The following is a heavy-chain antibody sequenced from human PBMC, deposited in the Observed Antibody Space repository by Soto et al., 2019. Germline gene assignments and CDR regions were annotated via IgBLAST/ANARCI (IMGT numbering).Heavy chain of an antibody. V-gene: IGHV1-3*01. D-gene: IGHD2-2*01. CDR2: INAGNGNT. CDR1: GYTFTSYA. Sequence: ASVKVSCKASGYTFTSYAMHWVRQAPGQRLEWMGWINAGNGNTKYSQKFQGRVTITRDTSASTAYMELSSLRSEDTAVYYCANDDYGTPAGAYYYYGMDVWGQGTTVTVSS. J-gene: IGHJ6*02. CDR3: ANDDYGTPAGAYYYYGMDV.